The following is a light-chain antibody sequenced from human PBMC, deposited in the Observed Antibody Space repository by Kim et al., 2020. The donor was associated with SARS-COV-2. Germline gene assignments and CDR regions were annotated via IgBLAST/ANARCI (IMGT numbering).Light chain of an antibody. J-gene: IGLJ1*01. CDR2: GKN. CDR1: SLRSYY. Sequence: GQTVRITCQGDSLRSYYASWYQQKPGQAPVLVIYGKNNRPSGIPDRFSGSSSGNTASLTITGAQAEDEADYYCNSRDSSGNRPYVFGTGTKVTVL. V-gene: IGLV3-19*01. CDR3: NSRDSSGNRPYV.